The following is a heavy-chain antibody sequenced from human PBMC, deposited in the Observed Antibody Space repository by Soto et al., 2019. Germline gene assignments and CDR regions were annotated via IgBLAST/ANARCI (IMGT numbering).Heavy chain of an antibody. J-gene: IGHJ4*02. Sequence: GGSLRLSCVASGFTFSRYAMSRVRQARGKGLEWVSTISGSGAYTKYEDSVKGRFTISRDNYKNTLFLQMDSLRGDDSAVYFGAKHPGFSYNLRPNFEYWRKGSVGTVSS. V-gene: IGHV3-23*01. CDR3: AKHPGFSYNLRPNFEY. CDR2: ISGSGAYT. CDR1: GFTFSRYA. D-gene: IGHD1-20*01.